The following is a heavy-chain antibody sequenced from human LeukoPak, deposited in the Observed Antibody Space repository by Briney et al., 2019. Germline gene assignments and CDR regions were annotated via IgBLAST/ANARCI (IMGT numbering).Heavy chain of an antibody. CDR1: GFTFTNYW. V-gene: IGHV3-7*01. J-gene: IGHJ4*02. CDR2: IKQDGSEK. Sequence: PGGSLRLSCAASGFTFTNYWMSWVRQAPGKGLEWVANIKQDGSEKYYVDSVKGRFTISRDNAKNSVYLQMNSLRAEDTAVYYCARDLRAGSYGFDWGQGTLVTVSS. D-gene: IGHD5-18*01. CDR3: ARDLRAGSYGFD.